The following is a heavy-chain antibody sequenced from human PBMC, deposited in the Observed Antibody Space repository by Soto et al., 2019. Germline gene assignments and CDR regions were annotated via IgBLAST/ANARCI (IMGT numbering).Heavy chain of an antibody. CDR3: ARNNYPNNCFDP. D-gene: IGHD1-1*01. V-gene: IGHV2-5*02. CDR1: GFSLSSSGVG. J-gene: IGHJ5*02. CDR2: IYWDDDK. Sequence: SGPTLVNPTQTLTLTCTFSGFSLSSSGVGVGWIRQPPGKALEWLALIYWDDDKRYRASLKSRLTITKDTSKNQVVLTMTNMDPVDTGTYYCARNNYPNNCFDPWGQGTLVTVSS.